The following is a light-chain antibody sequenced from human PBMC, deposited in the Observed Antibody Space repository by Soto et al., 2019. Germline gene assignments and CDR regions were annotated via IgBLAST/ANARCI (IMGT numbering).Light chain of an antibody. Sequence: EIVLTPSPGTLSLSPGERATLSCRASQSVSSSYLAWYQQKPGQAPRLLIYGASTRATGIPARFSGSGSGTEFTLTISSLQSEDFAIYYCQQHGSSPTFGQGTKMDI. CDR1: QSVSSSY. CDR3: QQHGSSPT. V-gene: IGKV3-20*01. CDR2: GAS. J-gene: IGKJ1*01.